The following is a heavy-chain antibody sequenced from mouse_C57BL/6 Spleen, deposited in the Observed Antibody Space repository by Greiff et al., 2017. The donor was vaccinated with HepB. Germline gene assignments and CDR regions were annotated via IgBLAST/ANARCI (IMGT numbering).Heavy chain of an antibody. J-gene: IGHJ4*01. CDR2: INPSTGGT. V-gene: IGHV1-42*01. CDR3: ASRGYGNYYAMDY. Sequence: EVQLQESGPELVKPGASVKISCKASGYSFTGYYMNWVKQSPEKSLEWIGEINPSTGGTTYNQKFKAKATLTVDKSSSTAYMQLKSLTSEDSAVYYCASRGYGNYYAMDYWGQGTSVTVSS. D-gene: IGHD2-1*01. CDR1: GYSFTGYY.